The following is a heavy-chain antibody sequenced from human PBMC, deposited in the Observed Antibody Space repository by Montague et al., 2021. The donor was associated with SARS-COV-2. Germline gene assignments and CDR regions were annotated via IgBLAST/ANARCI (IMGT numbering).Heavy chain of an antibody. CDR3: ARDLLVGGYSYGIDY. CDR1: GFTFSSYG. J-gene: IGHJ4*02. V-gene: IGHV3-33*01. D-gene: IGHD5-18*01. CDR2: IWYDGSNK. Sequence: SLRLSFSASGFTFSSYGMHWVRPAPGKGLEWVAVIWYDGSNKYYADSVKGRFTISRDNSKNTLYLQMNSLRAEDTAVYYCARDLLVGGYSYGIDYWGQGTLVTVSS.